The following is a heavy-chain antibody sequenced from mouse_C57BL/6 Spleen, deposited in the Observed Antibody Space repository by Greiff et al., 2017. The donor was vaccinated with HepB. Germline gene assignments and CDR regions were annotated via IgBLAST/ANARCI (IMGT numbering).Heavy chain of an antibody. D-gene: IGHD2-1*01. V-gene: IGHV3-1*01. Sequence: VQLKESGPGMVKPSQSLSLTCTVTGYSITSGYDWHWIRHFPGNKLEWMGYISYSGSTNYNPSLKSRISITHDTSKNHFFLKLNSVTTEDTATYYCAREGVTGTFYYWGQGTTLTVSS. J-gene: IGHJ2*01. CDR3: AREGVTGTFYY. CDR2: ISYSGST. CDR1: GYSITSGYD.